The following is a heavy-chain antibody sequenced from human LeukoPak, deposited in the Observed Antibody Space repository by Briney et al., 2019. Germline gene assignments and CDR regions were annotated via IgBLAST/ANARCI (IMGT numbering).Heavy chain of an antibody. CDR1: GGSISSYY. V-gene: IGHV4-4*07. CDR2: IYASGNT. J-gene: IGHJ4*02. CDR3: ARGGYDYVWGSGPNDY. D-gene: IGHD3-16*01. Sequence: SETLSLTCTVSGGSISSYYWSWVRQPAGKGLEWIGRIYASGNTNYNPSLKGRVTMTVDTSKNQFSLKLSSVTAADTAVYYCARGGYDYVWGSGPNDYWGQGTLVTVSS.